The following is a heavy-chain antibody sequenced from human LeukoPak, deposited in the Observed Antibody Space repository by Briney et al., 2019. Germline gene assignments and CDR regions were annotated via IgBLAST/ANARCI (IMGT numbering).Heavy chain of an antibody. D-gene: IGHD2-2*01. CDR2: IYFSGST. Sequence: PSKTLSLTCTVSGGSISNYYWSWIRQPPGKGLEWIGYIYFSGSTNYNPSLKGRVTISVDTSKNQFSLKLSSVTAADTAMYYCASSHMLQYCSRPNCGREFEYWGQGTLVTVSS. CDR3: ASSHMLQYCSRPNCGREFEY. CDR1: GGSISNYY. V-gene: IGHV4-59*01. J-gene: IGHJ4*02.